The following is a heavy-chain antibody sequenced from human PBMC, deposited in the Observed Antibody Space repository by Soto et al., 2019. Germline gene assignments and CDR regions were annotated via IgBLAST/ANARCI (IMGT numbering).Heavy chain of an antibody. CDR2: IKHDGNEQ. V-gene: IGHV3-7*03. CDR1: GFTFSRYW. CDR3: TRDDEVLFDS. Sequence: GGSLRLSCAASGFTFSRYWLSWVRQAPGKGLEWVANIKHDGNEQYYVDSVKGRFTISRDNAKNSLYLQMNSLRAEDAAVYYCTRDDEVLFDSWGQGTLVTVSS. J-gene: IGHJ4*01.